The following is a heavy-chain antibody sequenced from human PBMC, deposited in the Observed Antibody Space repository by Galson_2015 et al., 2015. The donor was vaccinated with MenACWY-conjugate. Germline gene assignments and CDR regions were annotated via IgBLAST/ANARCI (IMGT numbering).Heavy chain of an antibody. V-gene: IGHV3-73*01. CDR3: TKWQEMDV. Sequence: SLRLSCAASGFKFSDAAMHWVRQASGKGLEWVGRIRSKANNYATAYAASVKGRFTISRDDSKNTAFLQMNSLKTEDTAVYYCTKWQEMDVWVQGTTVTVSS. D-gene: IGHD5-12*01. CDR2: IRSKANNYAT. J-gene: IGHJ6*02. CDR1: GFKFSDAA.